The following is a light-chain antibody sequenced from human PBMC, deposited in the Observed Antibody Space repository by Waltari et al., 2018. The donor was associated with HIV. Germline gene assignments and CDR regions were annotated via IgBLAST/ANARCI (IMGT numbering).Light chain of an antibody. J-gene: IGLJ2*01. CDR3: GTWDSSLSAVL. Sequence: SYVLTQPPSVSVAPGQTARITCGGNNIGSKTMHWYQQKPGQAPMLVVYDDGDRPSGIPGRFSGSNSGNTATLGITGLQTGDEADYYCGTWDSSLSAVLFGGGTKLTVL. CDR1: NIGSKT. CDR2: DDG. V-gene: IGLV3-21*02.